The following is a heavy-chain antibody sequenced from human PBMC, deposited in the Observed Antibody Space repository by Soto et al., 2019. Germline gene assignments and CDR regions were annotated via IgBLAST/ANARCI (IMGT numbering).Heavy chain of an antibody. CDR1: GGSISSYY. V-gene: IGHV4-59*01. Sequence: SETLSLTCTVSGGSISSYYWSWIRQPPGKGLEWIGYIYYSGSTNYNPSLKSRATISVDTSKNQFSLKLSSVTAADTAVYYCARESTTYYYDSSGYYYEGPFDYWGQGTLVTVSS. CDR3: ARESTTYYYDSSGYYYEGPFDY. J-gene: IGHJ4*02. CDR2: IYYSGST. D-gene: IGHD3-22*01.